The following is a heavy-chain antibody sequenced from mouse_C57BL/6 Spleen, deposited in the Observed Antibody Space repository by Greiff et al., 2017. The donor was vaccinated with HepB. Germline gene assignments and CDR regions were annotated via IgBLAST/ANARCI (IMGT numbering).Heavy chain of an antibody. Sequence: EVQLQQSGPELVKPGASVKISCKASGYTFTDYYMNWVKQSHGKSLEWIGDINPNNGGTSYNQKFKGKATLTVDKSSSTAYMELRSLTSEDSAVYYCARRVHYYGSSLPYAMDYWGQGTSVTVSS. J-gene: IGHJ4*01. V-gene: IGHV1-26*01. D-gene: IGHD1-1*01. CDR3: ARRVHYYGSSLPYAMDY. CDR2: INPNNGGT. CDR1: GYTFTDYY.